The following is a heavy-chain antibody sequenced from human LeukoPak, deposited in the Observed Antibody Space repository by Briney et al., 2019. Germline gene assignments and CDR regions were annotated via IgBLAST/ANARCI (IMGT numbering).Heavy chain of an antibody. CDR1: GYTLTELS. J-gene: IGHJ4*02. CDR3: ATNKYSSSPFDY. D-gene: IGHD6-6*01. CDR2: FDPEDGET. V-gene: IGHV1-24*01. Sequence: ASVKVSCKVSGYTLTELSMHWVRQAPGKGLEWMGGFDPEDGETIYAQKFQGRVTMTEDTSTDTAYMELSSLRSEDTAVYYCATNKYSSSPFDYWGQGTLVTVSS.